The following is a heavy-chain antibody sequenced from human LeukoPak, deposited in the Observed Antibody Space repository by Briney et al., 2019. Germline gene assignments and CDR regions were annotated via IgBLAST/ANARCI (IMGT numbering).Heavy chain of an antibody. J-gene: IGHJ3*02. D-gene: IGHD3-22*01. CDR3: ARARGRGYYYDSSGYYPGGAFDI. CDR2: IIPIFGTA. Sequence: APVKVSCKASGYTFTSYYMHWVRQAPGQGLEWMGGIIPIFGTANYAQKFQGRVTITADESTSTAYMELSSLRSEDTAVYYCARARGRGYYYDSSGYYPGGAFDIWGQGTMVTVSS. CDR1: GYTFTSYY. V-gene: IGHV1-69*13.